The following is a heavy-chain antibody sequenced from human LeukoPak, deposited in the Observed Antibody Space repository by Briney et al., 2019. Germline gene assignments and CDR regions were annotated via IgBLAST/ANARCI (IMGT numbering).Heavy chain of an antibody. D-gene: IGHD2-2*01. V-gene: IGHV3-7*01. Sequence: GGSLRLSCAASGFSFSNSWMSWVRQAPGKGLECVANIKPDGSEKYYVDSVKGRFTISRDNAKNSLYLQMNSLRAEDTAVYYCARGPIVVVPAAKWYFDLWGRGTLVTVSS. CDR2: IKPDGSEK. J-gene: IGHJ2*01. CDR1: GFSFSNSW. CDR3: ARGPIVVVPAAKWYFDL.